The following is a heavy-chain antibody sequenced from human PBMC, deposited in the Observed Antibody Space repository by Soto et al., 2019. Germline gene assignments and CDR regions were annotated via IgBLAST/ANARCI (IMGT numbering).Heavy chain of an antibody. CDR3: AREKAGYDILTCYYKERGFDY. D-gene: IGHD3-9*01. CDR1: GGSFSVYY. J-gene: IGHJ4*02. V-gene: IGHV4-34*01. Sequence: SETLSLTCAVYGGSFSVYYWSWIRQPPGKGLEWIGEINHSGSTNYNPSLKSRVTISVDTSKNQFSLKLSSVTAADTAVYYCAREKAGYDILTCYYKERGFDYWGQGTLVTVSS. CDR2: INHSGST.